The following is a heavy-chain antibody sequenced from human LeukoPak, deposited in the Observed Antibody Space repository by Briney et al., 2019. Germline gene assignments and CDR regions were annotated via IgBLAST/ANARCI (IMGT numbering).Heavy chain of an antibody. D-gene: IGHD5-24*01. V-gene: IGHV3-48*01. J-gene: IGHJ4*02. CDR3: ARDSDPLEMATQGAFDY. CDR2: ISSSSSTI. CDR1: GFTFSSYS. Sequence: PGGSLRLSCAASGFTFSSYSMNWVRQAPGKGLEWVSYISSSSSTIYYADSVKGRFTISRDNAKNSLYLQMNSLRAEDTAVYYCARDSDPLEMATQGAFDYWGQGTLVTVSS.